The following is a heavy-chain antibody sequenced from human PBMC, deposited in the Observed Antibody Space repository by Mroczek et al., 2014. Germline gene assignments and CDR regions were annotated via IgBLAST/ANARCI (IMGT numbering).Heavy chain of an antibody. D-gene: IGHD2-2*01. Sequence: VQLVESGGGLVQPGGSLRLSCAASGFTFSSYAMSWVRQAPGKGLEWVSAISGSGGSTYYADSVKGRFTISRDNSKNTLYLQMNSLRAEDTAVYYCAKGRWALYCSSTSCSYFDYWGQGTLVTVSS. CDR3: AKGRWALYCSSTSCSYFDY. CDR1: GFTFSSYA. V-gene: IGHV3-23*04. CDR2: ISGSGGST. J-gene: IGHJ4*02.